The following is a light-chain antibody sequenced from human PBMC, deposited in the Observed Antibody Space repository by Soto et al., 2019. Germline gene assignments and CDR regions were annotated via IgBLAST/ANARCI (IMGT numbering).Light chain of an antibody. V-gene: IGLV1-44*01. CDR1: SSNIGSNT. Sequence: QSVLTQPPSASGTPGQRVTISCSGSSSNIGSNTVNWYQQLPGTAPKLLIYSSNQRPSGVPDRFSGSKSGTSASLAISGLQSEDEADSYCAAWDASLNGYVFGTGTKVTV. CDR2: SSN. J-gene: IGLJ1*01. CDR3: AAWDASLNGYV.